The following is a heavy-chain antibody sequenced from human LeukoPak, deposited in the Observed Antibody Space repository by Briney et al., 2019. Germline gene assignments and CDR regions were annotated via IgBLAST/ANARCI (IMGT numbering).Heavy chain of an antibody. J-gene: IGHJ3*02. D-gene: IGHD3-10*01. CDR1: DESFSGYY. CDR2: IDHSGCT. V-gene: IGHV4-34*01. Sequence: SETLSLTCAVYDESFSGYYCSWIRQPPRKGLEWIGEIDHSGCTNYNPSLQSRVTISVDTSKNQFSLKVSSVSAADTAVYYCARGNRPYGEHEAFDIWGHGTTVTVSP. CDR3: ARGNRPYGEHEAFDI.